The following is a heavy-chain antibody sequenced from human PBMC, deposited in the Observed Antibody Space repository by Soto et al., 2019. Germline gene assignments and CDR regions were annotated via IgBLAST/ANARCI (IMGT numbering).Heavy chain of an antibody. J-gene: IGHJ4*02. D-gene: IGHD3-10*01. CDR1: GLTVSSTY. V-gene: IGHV3-66*01. CDR2: IYSIGSS. Sequence: EVQLVESGGGLVQPGGSLRLSCAASGLTVSSTYMSWVRQAPGKGLEWVSFIYSIGSSDYADSVKGRVTISRDNSRNTLYLEMNSLRAEDTAVYYCAAGDYASGSRDYWGQGTLVTVSS. CDR3: AAGDYASGSRDY.